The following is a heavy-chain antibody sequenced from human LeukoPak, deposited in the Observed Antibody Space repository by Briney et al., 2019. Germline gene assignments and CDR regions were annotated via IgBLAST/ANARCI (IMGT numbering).Heavy chain of an antibody. Sequence: ASVKVSCKASGYTFTGYYMHWVRQAPGQGLEWMGWINPNSGGTNYAQKFQGRVTMTRDTSISTAYMELSGLRSDDTAVYYCARDGGCSSTSCYGYYYYYMDVWGKGTTVTVSS. V-gene: IGHV1-2*02. CDR2: INPNSGGT. J-gene: IGHJ6*03. D-gene: IGHD2-2*01. CDR1: GYTFTGYY. CDR3: ARDGGCSSTSCYGYYYYYMDV.